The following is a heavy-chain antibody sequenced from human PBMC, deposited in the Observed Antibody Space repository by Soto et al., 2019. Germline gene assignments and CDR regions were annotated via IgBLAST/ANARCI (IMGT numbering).Heavy chain of an antibody. CDR3: ARAGFSYGHLLF. J-gene: IGHJ4*02. D-gene: IGHD3-10*01. CDR1: GGPIKTGDYY. CDR2: VFYSGAT. Sequence: SETLSLTCNVSGGPIKTGDYYWNWIRQPPGKGLEWIGYVFYSGATNYSPSLKSRAAISMDTSKNQFSLSLTSVTAADTAVYYCARAGFSYGHLLFWGQGTRVPVSS. V-gene: IGHV4-30-4*01.